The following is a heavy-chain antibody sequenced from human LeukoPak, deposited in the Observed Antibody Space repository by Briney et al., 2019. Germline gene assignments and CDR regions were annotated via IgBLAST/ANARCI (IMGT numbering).Heavy chain of an antibody. CDR2: IYDSGST. D-gene: IGHD3-10*01. Sequence: PSETLSLTCTVSGGSISSSSYYGGWIRQPPGKGLEWIGSIYDSGSTNYNPSLKSRVTISVDTSKNQFSPTLSSVTAADTAVYYCARRDFPYYYGSWGQGTLVTVSS. CDR1: GGSISSSSYY. V-gene: IGHV4-39*01. CDR3: ARRDFPYYYGS. J-gene: IGHJ4*02.